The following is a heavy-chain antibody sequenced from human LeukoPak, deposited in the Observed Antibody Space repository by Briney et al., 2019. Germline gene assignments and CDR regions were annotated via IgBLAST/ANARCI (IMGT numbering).Heavy chain of an antibody. Sequence: SETLSLTCTVSGGSISSSSYYWGWIRQPPGKGLEWIGSIYYSGSTYYNPSLKSRVTISVDTSKNQFSLKLSSLRSEDTAVYYCARRRYSSFNYYGSGNEVKYWGQGTLVTVSS. J-gene: IGHJ4*02. V-gene: IGHV4-39*07. D-gene: IGHD3-10*01. CDR2: IYYSGST. CDR1: GGSISSSSYY. CDR3: ARRRYSSFNYYGSGNEVKY.